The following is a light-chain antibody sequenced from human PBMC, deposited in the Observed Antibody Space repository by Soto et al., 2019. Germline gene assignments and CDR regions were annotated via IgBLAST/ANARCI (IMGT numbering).Light chain of an antibody. V-gene: IGKV1-12*01. J-gene: IGKJ1*01. CDR2: AAS. Sequence: DIQITQSPSSVSASVGDRVTFTCRASQGISSWLAWYQQKPGKAPKLLIYAASILQSGVPPRFSGSGSGTEFTLTISNLQPDDFATFYCQQYSTFPRTFGQGTKVDIK. CDR1: QGISSW. CDR3: QQYSTFPRT.